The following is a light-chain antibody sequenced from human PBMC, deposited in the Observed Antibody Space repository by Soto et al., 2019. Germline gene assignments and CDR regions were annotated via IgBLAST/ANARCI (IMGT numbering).Light chain of an antibody. Sequence: EFVFNKSPCTLSLSPGKRATLHCRASQTVRNNYLAWYQQKPGQAPRLLIYDAFSRATGIPDRFSGGGSGTDFTPTSCFLEPEDFAVYCCQEFRSDPPACGGGTRWIS. J-gene: IGKJ4*01. CDR2: DAF. CDR3: QEFRSDPPA. CDR1: QTVRNNY. V-gene: IGKV3-20*01.